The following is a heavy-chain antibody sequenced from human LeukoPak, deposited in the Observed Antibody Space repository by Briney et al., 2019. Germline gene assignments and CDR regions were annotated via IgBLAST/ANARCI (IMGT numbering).Heavy chain of an antibody. D-gene: IGHD3-3*01. CDR3: ARYDFWSGYHFDY. CDR1: GYSISSGYY. CDR2: IYHSGST. J-gene: IGHJ4*02. V-gene: IGHV4-38-2*02. Sequence: SETLSLICTVSGYSISSGYYWGWIRQPPGKGLEWIGSIYHSGSTYYNPSLKSRVTISVDTSKNQFSLKLTSVTAADTAVYYCARYDFWSGYHFDYWGQGTLVTVSS.